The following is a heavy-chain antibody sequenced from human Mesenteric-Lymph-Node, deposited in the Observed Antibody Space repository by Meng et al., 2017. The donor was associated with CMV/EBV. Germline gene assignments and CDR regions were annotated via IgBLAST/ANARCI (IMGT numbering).Heavy chain of an antibody. Sequence: SGPTLVKPTQTLTLTCTFSGFSLSTSGMRVSWIRQPPGKALEWLARIDWDDDKFYNTSLKTRLTISKDTSENQVVLTMTNMDPVDTATYYCARTRPAVATGTLEFDYWGQGTLVTVSS. CDR3: ARTRPAVATGTLEFDY. J-gene: IGHJ4*02. D-gene: IGHD1-1*01. V-gene: IGHV2-70D*14. CDR1: GFSLSTSGMR. CDR2: IDWDDDK.